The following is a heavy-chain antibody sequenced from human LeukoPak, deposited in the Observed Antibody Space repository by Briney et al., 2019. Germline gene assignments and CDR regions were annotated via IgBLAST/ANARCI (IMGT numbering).Heavy chain of an antibody. V-gene: IGHV3-49*03. CDR2: IRSKAYGGTT. CDR1: GFTFGDFA. Sequence: GGSLRLSCTASGFTFGDFAVSWFRQAPGKGLEWVGFIRSKAYGGTTDYAASVKGRFTISRDDSKTIAYLQMNSLKTEDTGVYYCSRDDLERFYDSGSYYYDFDYWGQGTLVTVSS. J-gene: IGHJ4*02. D-gene: IGHD3-22*01. CDR3: SRDDLERFYDSGSYYYDFDY.